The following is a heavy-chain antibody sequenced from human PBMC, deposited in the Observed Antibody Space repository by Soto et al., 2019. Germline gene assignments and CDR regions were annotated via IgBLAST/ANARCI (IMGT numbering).Heavy chain of an antibody. Sequence: VQLVESGGGVVQPGRSLRLSCAASGFTFSDYAMHWVRQAPGKGLEWVVVVSHDGRNTHYADSVKGRFTISRDSSKNTVSLEMTSLRAEDTADYYCAKGGRQWLVTSDFNYWGQGALVTVSS. D-gene: IGHD6-19*01. V-gene: IGHV3-30*18. J-gene: IGHJ4*02. CDR1: GFTFSDYA. CDR2: VSHDGRNT. CDR3: AKGGRQWLVTSDFNY.